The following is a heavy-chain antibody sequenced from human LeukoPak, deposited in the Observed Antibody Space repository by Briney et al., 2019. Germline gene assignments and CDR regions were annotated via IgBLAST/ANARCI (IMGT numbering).Heavy chain of an antibody. CDR3: ARGDYGDYMLGGRYFDY. D-gene: IGHD4-17*01. J-gene: IGHJ4*02. V-gene: IGHV1-2*04. CDR2: INPNSGGT. CDR1: GYTFTGYY. Sequence: GASVKVSCKASGYTFTGYYMHWVRQAPGQGLEWMGWINPNSGGTNYAQKFQGWVTMTRDTSISTAYMELSRLRSDDTAVYYCARGDYGDYMLGGRYFDYWGQGTLVTVSS.